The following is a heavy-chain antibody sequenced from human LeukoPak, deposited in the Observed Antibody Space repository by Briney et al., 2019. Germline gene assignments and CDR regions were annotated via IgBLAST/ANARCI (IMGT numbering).Heavy chain of an antibody. CDR1: GFTFSSYW. J-gene: IGHJ6*02. Sequence: GGSLRLSCAASGFTFSSYWMSWVRQAPGKGLEWVANIKQDGSEKYYVDSVKGRFTISRDNAKNSLYLQVNSLRAEDTAVYYCAREASPPYYDFWSGYYRKELDYYYYGMDVWGQGTTVTVSS. D-gene: IGHD3-3*01. V-gene: IGHV3-7*03. CDR2: IKQDGSEK. CDR3: AREASPPYYDFWSGYYRKELDYYYYGMDV.